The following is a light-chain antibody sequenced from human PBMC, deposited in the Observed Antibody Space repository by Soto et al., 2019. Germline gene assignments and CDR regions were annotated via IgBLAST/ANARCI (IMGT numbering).Light chain of an antibody. CDR1: QSIRNF. J-gene: IGKJ4*01. Sequence: ETVLTQSPATLSLSPGERATLSCRASQSIRNFLAWYQQNPGQAPRLLIYDTSNRATGIPARFSGSGSGTDFTLSISSLEPEDCAVYYCQQRSSWLTFGGGTKVEIK. V-gene: IGKV3-11*01. CDR3: QQRSSWLT. CDR2: DTS.